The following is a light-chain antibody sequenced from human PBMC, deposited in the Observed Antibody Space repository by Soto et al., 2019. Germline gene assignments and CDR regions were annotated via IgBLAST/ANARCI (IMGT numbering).Light chain of an antibody. CDR1: QTLNSSN. CDR3: QQYNNWPPSII. J-gene: IGKJ5*01. V-gene: IGKV3-15*01. Sequence: IVLTQSACTLSLSPGERATLSCGASQTLNSSNLAWYQQRPGKAPRLLIDGASTRATDTPVRFRGSGSGTEFTLTISSLQSEDFAVYYCQQYNNWPPSIIFGQGTRLEIK. CDR2: GAS.